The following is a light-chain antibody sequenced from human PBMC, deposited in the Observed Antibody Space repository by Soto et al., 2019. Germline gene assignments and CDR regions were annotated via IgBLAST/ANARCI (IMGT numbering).Light chain of an antibody. CDR1: QSVSSSY. CDR2: GAS. CDR3: QQYGSSGT. J-gene: IGKJ1*01. V-gene: IGKV3-20*01. Sequence: EIVMTPSPATLSVSPVERATLSCRARQSVSSSYLAWYQQRPGQAPRLLIYGASIRATGIPDRFSGSGSGTDFTLTISRLEPEDFAVYYCQQYGSSGTFGQGTKVDIK.